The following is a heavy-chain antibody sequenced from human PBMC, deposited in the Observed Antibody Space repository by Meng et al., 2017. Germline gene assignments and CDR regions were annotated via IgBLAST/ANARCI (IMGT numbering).Heavy chain of an antibody. CDR3: AHRRDYYGSGNHFDY. J-gene: IGHJ4*02. CDR2: IYWDDDK. D-gene: IGHD3-10*01. CDR1: GFSLSTSGVG. V-gene: IGHV2-5*02. Sequence: QLPLKAHGPTTLKPTPTPSQTFPFPGFSLSTSGVGVGWIRQPPGKALEWLALIYWDDDKRYSPSLKRRLTITKDTSKNQVVLTMTNMDPVDTATYYCAHRRDYYGSGNHFDYWGQGTLVTVSS.